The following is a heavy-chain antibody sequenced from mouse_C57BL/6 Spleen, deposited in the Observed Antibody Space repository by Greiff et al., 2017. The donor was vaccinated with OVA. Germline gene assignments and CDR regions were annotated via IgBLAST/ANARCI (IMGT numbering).Heavy chain of an antibody. CDR3: TRGRDYYGSSHYFDY. Sequence: QVQLQQPGAELVRPGASVTLSCKASGYTFTDYEMHWVKQTPVHGLEWIGAIDPETGGTAYNQKFKGKAILTADKSSSTAYMELRSLTSEDSAVYYCTRGRDYYGSSHYFDYWGQGTTLTVSS. CDR1: GYTFTDYE. V-gene: IGHV1-15*01. CDR2: IDPETGGT. J-gene: IGHJ2*01. D-gene: IGHD1-1*01.